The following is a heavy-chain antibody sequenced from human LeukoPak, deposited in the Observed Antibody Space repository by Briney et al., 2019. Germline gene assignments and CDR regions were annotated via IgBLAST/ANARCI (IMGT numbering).Heavy chain of an antibody. J-gene: IGHJ3*02. D-gene: IGHD3-10*01. CDR2: IYPGDSDT. CDR1: GYRFTSYW. CDR3: AKAMVRGAPDAFDI. V-gene: IGHV5-51*01. Sequence: GESLKISCKGSGYRFTSYWIGWGRPMPGKGLEWMGIIYPGDSDTRYSPSFQGQVTISADKSISTAYLQWSSLKASDTAMYYCAKAMVRGAPDAFDIWGQGTMVTVSS.